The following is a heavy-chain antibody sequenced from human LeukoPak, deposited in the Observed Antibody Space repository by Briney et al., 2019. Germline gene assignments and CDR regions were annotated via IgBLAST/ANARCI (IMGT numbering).Heavy chain of an antibody. D-gene: IGHD2-15*01. V-gene: IGHV4-34*01. CDR2: INHSGST. CDR3: ARGGERGYNY. Sequence: SETLSLTCAVFGGSFSGYYWSWIRQPPGKGLEWIGEINHSGSTNYNPSLKSRVTISVDTSKNQFSLKLSSVTAADTAVYYCARGGERGYNYWGQGTLVTVSS. CDR1: GGSFSGYY. J-gene: IGHJ4*02.